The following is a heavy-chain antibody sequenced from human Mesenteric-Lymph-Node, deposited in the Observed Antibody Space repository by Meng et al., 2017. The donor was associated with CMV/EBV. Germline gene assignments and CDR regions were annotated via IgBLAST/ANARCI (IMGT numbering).Heavy chain of an antibody. J-gene: IGHJ4*02. D-gene: IGHD1-26*01. CDR2: TNGDGIST. CDR1: GFIFSDYW. CDR3: AREGAKVGAPLDC. Sequence: GESLKISCAGSGFIFSDYWMNWVRQVPGKGLVWVARTNGDGISTYYAGAAKGRFTISRDNAKNTLFLQMNSLRAEDTAVYYCAREGAKVGAPLDCWGQRILVTVSS. V-gene: IGHV3-74*01.